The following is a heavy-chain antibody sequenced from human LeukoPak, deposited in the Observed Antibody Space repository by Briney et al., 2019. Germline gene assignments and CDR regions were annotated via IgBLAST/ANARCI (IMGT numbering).Heavy chain of an antibody. CDR3: VSQVVPAAIPDAFDI. V-gene: IGHV4-38-2*01. Sequence: SETLSLTCAVSGFSISTGYYWGWIRQPPGKGLEWIGSMYRSGSTYYNASLKRRITISLDTSKNQFSLKLNSVTAADTALYYCVSQVVPAAIPDAFDIWGRGTMVSVSS. CDR2: MYRSGST. J-gene: IGHJ3*02. CDR1: GFSISTGYY. D-gene: IGHD2-2*01.